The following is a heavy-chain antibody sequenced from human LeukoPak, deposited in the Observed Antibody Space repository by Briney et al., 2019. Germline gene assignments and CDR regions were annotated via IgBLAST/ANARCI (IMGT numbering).Heavy chain of an antibody. J-gene: IGHJ6*02. CDR2: IIPIFGTA. CDR3: ARKGYCSGGSCYSNLYYYYYGMDV. Sequence: SVKVSCKASGYTFTSYGISWVRQAPGQGLEWMGGIIPIFGTANYAQKFQGRVTITADESTSTAYMELSSLRSEDTAVYYCARKGYCSGGSCYSNLYYYYYGMDVWGQGTTVTVS. D-gene: IGHD2-15*01. CDR1: GYTFTSYG. V-gene: IGHV1-69*13.